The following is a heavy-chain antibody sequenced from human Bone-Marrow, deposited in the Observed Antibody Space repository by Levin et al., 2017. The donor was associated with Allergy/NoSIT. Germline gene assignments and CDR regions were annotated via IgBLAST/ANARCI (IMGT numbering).Heavy chain of an antibody. J-gene: IGHJ3*02. CDR3: ARAQWLADDAFDI. CDR2: VNSDGGTT. V-gene: IGHV3-74*01. CDR1: GFTFRSRYW. D-gene: IGHD6-19*01. Sequence: GGSLRLSCAASGFTFRSRYWLPWVRHAPGTGLVWVSRVNSDGGTTNYSYSVLGRFTISRDNAKNTLYLQMNSLRADDTAVYYCARAQWLADDAFDIWGQGKMVTVSS.